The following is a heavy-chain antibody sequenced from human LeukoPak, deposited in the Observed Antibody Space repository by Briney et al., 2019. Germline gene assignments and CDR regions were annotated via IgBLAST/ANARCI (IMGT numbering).Heavy chain of an antibody. J-gene: IGHJ6*03. V-gene: IGHV3-23*01. D-gene: IGHD2-15*01. CDR3: AKEGGSTYYYYYYMDV. CDR1: GFTFSSYE. CDR2: ISGSGGST. Sequence: GGSLRLSCAASGFTFSSYEMNWVRQAPGKGLEWVSAISGSGGSTYYADSVKGRFTISRDNSKNTLYLQMNSLRAEDTAVYYCAKEGGSTYYYYYYMDVWGKGTTVTISS.